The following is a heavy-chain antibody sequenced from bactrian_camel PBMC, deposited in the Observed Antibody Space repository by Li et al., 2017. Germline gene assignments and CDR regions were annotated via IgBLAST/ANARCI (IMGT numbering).Heavy chain of an antibody. J-gene: IGHJ4*01. Sequence: HVQLVESGGGLVQPGESLRLSCVASGITFSRHDMSWVRQAPGKEVEWVAGITSLPSLFRAASYADSVKGRFTISQDTDKDTLFLQMNDLQTEDTAVYICAAATYVPHGSGTRCTWTIWGQGTQVTVS. D-gene: IGHD7*01. CDR1: GITFSRHD. CDR3: AAATYVPHGSGTRCTWTI. V-gene: IGHV3S6*01. CDR2: LPSLFRAA.